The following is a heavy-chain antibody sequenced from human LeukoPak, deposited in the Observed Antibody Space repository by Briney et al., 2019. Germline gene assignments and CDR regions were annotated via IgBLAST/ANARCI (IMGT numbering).Heavy chain of an antibody. Sequence: GGSLRLSCAASGFTFSSYGMHWVRQAPGKGLEWVAVIWYDGSNKYYADSVKGRFTISRDNAKNSLYLQMNSLRAEDTAVYYCARLGYCSSTSCLYAFDIWGQGTMVTVSS. CDR2: IWYDGSNK. J-gene: IGHJ3*02. D-gene: IGHD2-2*01. V-gene: IGHV3-33*01. CDR3: ARLGYCSSTSCLYAFDI. CDR1: GFTFSSYG.